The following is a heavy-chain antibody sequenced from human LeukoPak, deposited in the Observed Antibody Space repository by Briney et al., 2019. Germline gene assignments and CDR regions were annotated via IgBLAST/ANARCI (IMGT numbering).Heavy chain of an antibody. D-gene: IGHD4-23*01. J-gene: IGHJ4*02. CDR2: ISGSGSST. Sequence: GGSLRLSCAAPGFTFSSYGMSWVRQAPGKGLEWVSIISGSGSSTYYRDSVKGRFTISRDDSKDTLYLQMNSLRAEDTAVYFCAKDRNGVYGGNSFLDYWGQGILVTVSS. V-gene: IGHV3-23*01. CDR3: AKDRNGVYGGNSFLDY. CDR1: GFTFSSYG.